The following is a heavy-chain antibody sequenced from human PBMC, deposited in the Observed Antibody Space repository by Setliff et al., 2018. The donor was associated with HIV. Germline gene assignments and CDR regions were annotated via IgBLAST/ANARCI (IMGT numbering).Heavy chain of an antibody. CDR3: ATEGAGGSYQRASALDV. D-gene: IGHD1-26*01. CDR1: AGSFSIFA. Sequence: SVKVSCKSSAGSFSIFAINWVRQAPGQGLEWMGGMMTIFSTTNYARKFQGRVTITTDESTGTAYMELSNLRSEDTAVYYCATEGAGGSYQRASALDVWGQGTVVTVS. CDR2: MMTIFSTT. J-gene: IGHJ3*01. V-gene: IGHV1-69*05.